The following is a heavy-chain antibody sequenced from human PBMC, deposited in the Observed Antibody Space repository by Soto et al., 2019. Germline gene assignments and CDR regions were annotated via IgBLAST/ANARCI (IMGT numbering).Heavy chain of an antibody. D-gene: IGHD3-10*02. V-gene: IGHV4-39*01. CDR2: IYYSGST. J-gene: IGHJ4*02. Sequence: QLQLQESGPGLVKPSETLSLTCTVSVGSISSSSYYWGWIRQPPGKGLEWIGSIYYSGSTYYNPSLTSRVTISVDTSKNQFSLKLTSVTAADTAVYYGASLPAWCSGNSWGQGTLVTVSS. CDR1: VGSISSSSYY. CDR3: ASLPAWCSGNS.